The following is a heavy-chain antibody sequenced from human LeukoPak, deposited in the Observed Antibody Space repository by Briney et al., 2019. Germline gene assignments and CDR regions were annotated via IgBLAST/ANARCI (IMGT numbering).Heavy chain of an antibody. CDR3: ARGSSGYSDSEIDY. J-gene: IGHJ4*02. CDR2: ISSSGSII. V-gene: IGHV3-11*04. D-gene: IGHD3-22*01. CDR1: GFTFSDCD. Sequence: PGRSLRLSCAASGFTFSDCDMSWIRLAPGNGREWVSYISSSGSIIYYADSVQGRFTISRDNAKNSLYLQMNSLRAEDTAVYYCARGSSGYSDSEIDYWGQGTLVTVSS.